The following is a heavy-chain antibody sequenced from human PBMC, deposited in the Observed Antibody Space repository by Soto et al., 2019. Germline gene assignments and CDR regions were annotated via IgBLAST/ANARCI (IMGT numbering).Heavy chain of an antibody. CDR3: ARVPPYGDHYMYYFDY. Sequence: QVQLVQSGAEVKKPGASVKVSCKASGYTFTSYGITWVRQAPGQGLEWMGWISAHNGNTNYAQKPQGRVTMTTDTATSTAYMELRSLRSDGTAVYYCARVPPYGDHYMYYFDYWGQGTLVTVSS. CDR2: ISAHNGNT. CDR1: GYTFTSYG. J-gene: IGHJ4*02. V-gene: IGHV1-18*01. D-gene: IGHD4-17*01.